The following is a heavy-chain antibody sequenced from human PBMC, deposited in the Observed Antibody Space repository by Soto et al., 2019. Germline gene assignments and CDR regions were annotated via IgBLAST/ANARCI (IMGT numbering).Heavy chain of an antibody. CDR2: ITYDGSKK. Sequence: GGSLRLSCAASGFTFSSYGMHWVRQAPGKGLEWVAVITYDGSKKYYADSVKGRFTISRDNSKNTLYLQMNSLRAEDTAVYYCAKDPGSGSPKPHYYYYGMDVWGQGTTVNVSS. CDR1: GFTFSSYG. J-gene: IGHJ6*02. V-gene: IGHV3-30*18. CDR3: AKDPGSGSPKPHYYYYGMDV. D-gene: IGHD3-10*01.